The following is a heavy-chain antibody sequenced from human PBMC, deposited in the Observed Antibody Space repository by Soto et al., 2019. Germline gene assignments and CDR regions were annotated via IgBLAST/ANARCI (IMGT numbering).Heavy chain of an antibody. Sequence: QVQLQESGPGLVKPSGTLSLTCAVSGGSISSSNWWSWVRQPPGKGLEWIGEIYRSGSTNYNPSLKSRVTISVDKSKNQFSLKLSSVTAADTAVYYCARVRLWFGEVTLWYFDYWGQGTLVTVSS. V-gene: IGHV4-4*02. CDR1: GGSISSSNW. J-gene: IGHJ4*02. CDR2: IYRSGST. D-gene: IGHD3-10*01. CDR3: ARVRLWFGEVTLWYFDY.